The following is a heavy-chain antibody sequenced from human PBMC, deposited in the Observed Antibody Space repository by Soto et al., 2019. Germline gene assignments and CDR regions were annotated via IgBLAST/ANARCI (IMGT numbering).Heavy chain of an antibody. J-gene: IGHJ4*02. CDR1: GDTFSFYS. CDR3: ASSYGSGYRAFDY. V-gene: IGHV1-69*02. CDR2: INPILRMS. Sequence: QVQLVQSGAEVKKPGSSVKVSCKASGDTFSFYSINWVRQAPGLGLEWMGRINPILRMSNYAQRFQGRVTMTADKSTSTAYMVLSSLRSEDTAMYYCASSYGSGYRAFDYWGQGALVTVSS. D-gene: IGHD3-10*01.